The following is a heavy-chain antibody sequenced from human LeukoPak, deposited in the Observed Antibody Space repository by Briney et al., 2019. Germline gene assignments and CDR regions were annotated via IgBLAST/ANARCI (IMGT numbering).Heavy chain of an antibody. CDR1: GYTFTDYY. CDR2: VDPEDGET. J-gene: IGHJ6*03. CDR3: ATLNPDSTYYYYMDV. D-gene: IGHD2/OR15-2a*01. V-gene: IGHV1-69-2*01. Sequence: ASVKVSCKVSGYTFTDYYMHWVQRAPGKGLEWMGLVDPEDGETIYAEKFQGRVTITADTSTDTAYMELSSLRSEDTAVYYCATLNPDSTYYYYMDVWGKGTTVTVSS.